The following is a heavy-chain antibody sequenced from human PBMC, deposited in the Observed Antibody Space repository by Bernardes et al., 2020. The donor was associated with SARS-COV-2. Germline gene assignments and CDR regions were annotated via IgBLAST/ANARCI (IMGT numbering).Heavy chain of an antibody. V-gene: IGHV4-59*08. CDR1: GGSVSSYY. Sequence: SETLSLTCTVSGGSVSSYYWAWIRQPPGRGVEWIGDIYYRGSTNYNPSLKSRVTISVDTSKNHFSLKLNSLTAADTAVYYCARGAAGYSMDVWGQGTTVTVSS. J-gene: IGHJ6*02. CDR2: IYYRGST. CDR3: ARGAAGYSMDV. D-gene: IGHD6-25*01.